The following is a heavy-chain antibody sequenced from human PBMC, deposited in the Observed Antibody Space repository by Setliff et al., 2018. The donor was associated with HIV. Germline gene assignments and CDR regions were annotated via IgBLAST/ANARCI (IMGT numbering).Heavy chain of an antibody. CDR1: GFTFDYYG. Sequence: GGSLRLSCAASGFTFDYYGMSWVRQAPGKGLEWASGINWNGGSTGYADSVKGRFTISRDNSKNTLYLQMNSLRAGDTAVYYWAREGGDYNYGYGYYYFWSGLPSDQYFHHWGLGTRVTVSS. D-gene: IGHD3-3*01. CDR3: AREGGDYNYGYGYYYFWSGLPSDQYFHH. J-gene: IGHJ1*01. V-gene: IGHV3-20*04. CDR2: INWNGGST.